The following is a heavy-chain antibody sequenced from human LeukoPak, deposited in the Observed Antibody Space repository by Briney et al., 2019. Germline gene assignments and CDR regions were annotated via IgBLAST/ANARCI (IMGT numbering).Heavy chain of an antibody. J-gene: IGHJ5*02. V-gene: IGHV4-59*01. D-gene: IGHD3-16*02. CDR2: IYYNGTT. CDR1: GGSISSYY. Sequence: SEALSLTCTVSGGSISSYYWNWIRQPPGKGLEWIGFIYYNGTTNYNPSLKSRVTISVDTSKNQFSLKLSSVTAADTAVYYCARGGSYVWGSYRLKSWFDPWGQGTLVTVSS. CDR3: ARGGSYVWGSYRLKSWFDP.